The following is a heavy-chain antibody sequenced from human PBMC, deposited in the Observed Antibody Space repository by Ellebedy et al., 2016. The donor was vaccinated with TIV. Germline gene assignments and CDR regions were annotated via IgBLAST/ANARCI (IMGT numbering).Heavy chain of an antibody. CDR2: ISGASDHI. CDR3: AREDTDWYYFDN. V-gene: IGHV3-21*06. CDR1: GFTFSSYA. Sequence: GESLKISCAASGFTFSSYAMSWVRQAPGKGPEWVSSISGASDHIYYGDSVKGRFAISRDNTKNLLFLQMNSLRADDTAIYYCAREDTDWYYFDNWGQGTLVTVSS. D-gene: IGHD3-9*01. J-gene: IGHJ4*02.